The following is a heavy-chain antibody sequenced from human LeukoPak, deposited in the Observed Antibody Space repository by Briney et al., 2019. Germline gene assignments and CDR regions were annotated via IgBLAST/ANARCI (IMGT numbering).Heavy chain of an antibody. V-gene: IGHV7-4-1*02. J-gene: IGHJ6*03. D-gene: IGHD3-10*01. CDR2: INTNTGNP. Sequence: ASVKVSCKASGYTFTNYAMNWVRQAPGQGLEWMGWINTNTGNPTYAQGFTGRFVFSLDTSVSTAFLQISSLKAEDTAVYYCARDPGGFRNYYYYMNVWGKGTTVTVSS. CDR3: ARDPGGFRNYYYYMNV. CDR1: GYTFTNYA.